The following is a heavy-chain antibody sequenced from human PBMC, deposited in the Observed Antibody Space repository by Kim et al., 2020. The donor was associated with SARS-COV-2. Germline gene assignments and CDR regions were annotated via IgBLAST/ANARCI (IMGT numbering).Heavy chain of an antibody. CDR3: ARDKSGVGMVRGVIIKSPYYFDY. CDR2: ISYDGSNK. CDR1: GFTFSSYA. V-gene: IGHV3-30*04. Sequence: GGSLRLSCAASGFTFSSYAMHWVRQAPGKGLEWVAVISYDGSNKYYADSVKGRFTISRDNSKNTLYLQMNSLRAEDTAVYYCARDKSGVGMVRGVIIKSPYYFDYWGQGTLVTVSS. J-gene: IGHJ4*02. D-gene: IGHD3-10*01.